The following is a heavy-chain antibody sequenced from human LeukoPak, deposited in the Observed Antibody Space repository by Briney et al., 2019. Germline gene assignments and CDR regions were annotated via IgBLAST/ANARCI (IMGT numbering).Heavy chain of an antibody. CDR1: GFSFSSYA. J-gene: IGHJ4*02. CDR2: ITYDGSSK. Sequence: GGSLRLSCAASGFSFSSYAMHWVRQAPGKGLEWVAIITYDGSSKYYADSVEGRFTISRDQSKNTLYLQMNSLRPEDTDIYYCAREKRSGYYPGYWGQGTLVTVSS. V-gene: IGHV3-30-3*01. D-gene: IGHD3-3*01. CDR3: AREKRSGYYPGY.